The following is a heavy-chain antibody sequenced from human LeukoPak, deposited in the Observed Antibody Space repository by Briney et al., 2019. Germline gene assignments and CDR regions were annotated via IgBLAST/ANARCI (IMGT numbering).Heavy chain of an antibody. D-gene: IGHD1-14*01. CDR2: IYYSGST. V-gene: IGHV4-31*03. CDR1: GGSISSGGYY. J-gene: IGHJ6*02. CDR3: ARDSHAGGDYYYGMDV. Sequence: SETLSLTCTVSGGSISSGGYYWSWIRQHPGKGLEWIGYIYYSGSTYYNPSLKSRVTISVDTSKNQFSLKLSSVTAADTAVYYCARDSHAGGDYYYGMDVWGQGTTVTVSS.